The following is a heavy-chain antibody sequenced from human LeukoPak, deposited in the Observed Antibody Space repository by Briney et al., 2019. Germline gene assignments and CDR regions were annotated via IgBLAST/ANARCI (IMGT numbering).Heavy chain of an antibody. CDR2: IYYSGST. CDR3: ARGYCTGGTCYPEGNWFDP. V-gene: IGHV4-59*01. D-gene: IGHD2-15*01. CDR1: GGSISSYY. Sequence: PSETLSLTCTVSGGSISSYYWNWIRQPPWKGLEWIGYIYYSGSTNYNPSLKSRVTISLDTSKNQFSLRLSSVTAADTAVYYCARGYCTGGTCYPEGNWFDPWGQGTLVTVSS. J-gene: IGHJ5*02.